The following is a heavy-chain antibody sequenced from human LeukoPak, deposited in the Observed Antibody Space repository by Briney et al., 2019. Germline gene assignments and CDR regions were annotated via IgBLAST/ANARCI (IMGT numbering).Heavy chain of an antibody. V-gene: IGHV4-59*08. Sequence: SETLSLTCTVSGGSTSNNFWGWIRQPPGKGLEYIAYIYSSGSANYNPSLESRVTISIDTSKNQFSLKLSSVTAADTAVYYCAKRAITTAGNLWFDPWGQGTLVTVSS. CDR1: GGSTSNNF. CDR3: AKRAITTAGNLWFDP. CDR2: IYSSGSA. D-gene: IGHD6-13*01. J-gene: IGHJ5*02.